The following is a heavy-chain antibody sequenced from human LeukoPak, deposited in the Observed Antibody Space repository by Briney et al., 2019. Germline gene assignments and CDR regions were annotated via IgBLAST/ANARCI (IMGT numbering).Heavy chain of an antibody. J-gene: IGHJ4*02. CDR2: IKQDGSER. CDR1: GFTFSSFW. Sequence: AGGSLRFSCAASGFTFSSFWMNWVRQAPGKGLEWVANIKQDGSERNYVDSVKGRSTISRDNAKNSLFLQMNSLRVEDTAVYYCARGGTRGYSPVDYWGQGILVTVSS. D-gene: IGHD5-18*01. CDR3: ARGGTRGYSPVDY. V-gene: IGHV3-7*03.